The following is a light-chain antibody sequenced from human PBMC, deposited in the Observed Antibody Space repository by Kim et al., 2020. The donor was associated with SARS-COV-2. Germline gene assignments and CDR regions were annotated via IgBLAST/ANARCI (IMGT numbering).Light chain of an antibody. Sequence: DIQMTQSPSTLSASVGDRVTITCRASQSISSWLAWYQQKPGKAPKLLIYKASSLQSGVPSRFSDSGSGTEFTLTTSSLQPDDFATYYCQHYSTYPYSFRQGTKLEI. CDR3: QHYSTYPYS. V-gene: IGKV1-5*03. CDR1: QSISSW. J-gene: IGKJ2*03. CDR2: KAS.